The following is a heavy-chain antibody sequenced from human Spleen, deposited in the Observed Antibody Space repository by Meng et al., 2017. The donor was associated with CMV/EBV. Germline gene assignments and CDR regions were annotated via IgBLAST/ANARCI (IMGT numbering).Heavy chain of an antibody. CDR3: ARGDSDFWSGYYDY. J-gene: IGHJ4*02. CDR1: GYTFTNYD. CDR2: MNPKSGNA. Sequence: ASVKVSCKTSGYTFTNYDINWVRQATGQGLEWMGLMNPKSGNAGLTQKFQGRVTMTRDTSVNTVYMELSSLTSEDTAVYYCARGDSDFWSGYYDYWGQGTLVTVSS. V-gene: IGHV1-8*01. D-gene: IGHD3-3*01.